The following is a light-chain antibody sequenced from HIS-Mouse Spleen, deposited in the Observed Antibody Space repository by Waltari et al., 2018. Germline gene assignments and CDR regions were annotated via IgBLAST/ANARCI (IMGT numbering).Light chain of an antibody. CDR3: SSYTSSSTV. V-gene: IGLV2-14*01. CDR1: SSDVGGYNY. CDR2: DVS. J-gene: IGLJ3*02. Sequence: SALTQPASVSGSPGQSITISCTGTSSDVGGYNYVSWYQQHPGKAPKLMIYDVSHRPSGVSNRFSGSKSGNTASLTISGLQAEDEADYYCSSYTSSSTVFGGGTKLTVL.